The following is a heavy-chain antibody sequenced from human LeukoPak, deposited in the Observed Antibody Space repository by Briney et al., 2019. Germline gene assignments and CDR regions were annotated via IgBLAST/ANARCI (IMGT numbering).Heavy chain of an antibody. CDR3: ARVAYYYDSSGYALSTWYYFDY. V-gene: IGHV6-1*01. J-gene: IGHJ4*02. Sequence: SQTLSLTCAISGDSVSSNSAAWTWIRQSPSRGLEWLGRTYYRSKWYNDYAVSVKSRITINPDTSKNQFSLKLSSATAADTAVYYCARVAYYYDSSGYALSTWYYFDYWGQGTLVTVSS. D-gene: IGHD3-22*01. CDR2: TYYRSKWYN. CDR1: GDSVSSNSAA.